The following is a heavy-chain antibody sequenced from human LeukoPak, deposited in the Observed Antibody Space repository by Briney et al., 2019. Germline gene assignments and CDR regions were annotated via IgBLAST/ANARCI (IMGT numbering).Heavy chain of an antibody. CDR1: GFTFSSYA. D-gene: IGHD2-15*01. CDR2: ISSNGGST. V-gene: IGHV3-64*01. J-gene: IGHJ6*03. Sequence: GGSLRLSCAASGFTFSSYAMHWVRQAPGKGLEYVSAISSNGGSTYYANSVKGRFTISRDNSKNTLYLQMGSLRAGDTAVYYCARDRGGGHMDVWGKGTTVTISS. CDR3: ARDRGGGHMDV.